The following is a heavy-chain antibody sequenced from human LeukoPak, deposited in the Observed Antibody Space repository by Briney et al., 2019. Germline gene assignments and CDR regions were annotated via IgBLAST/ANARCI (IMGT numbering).Heavy chain of an antibody. V-gene: IGHV4-59*08. Sequence: SETLSLTCSVSGGSMGTYYWTWVRQPPGKGLEWIGYIYYRGSTNYNPSLKSRVAISEDTAKNQFSLKLTSVTAADTAVYYCARHGAIPEYWGQGSLVIVSS. D-gene: IGHD2-21*01. CDR3: ARHGAIPEY. CDR2: IYYRGST. J-gene: IGHJ4*02. CDR1: GGSMGTYY.